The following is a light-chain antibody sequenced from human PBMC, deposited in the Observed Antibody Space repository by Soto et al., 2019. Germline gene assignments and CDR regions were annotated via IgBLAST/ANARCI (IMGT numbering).Light chain of an antibody. Sequence: EIVMTQSPATLSVSPGERATLSCRASQSVSNNYLAWYQQKPGQAPRLLIYGASNRATGIPDRFSGSGSGTDFTLTISRLEPEDFAVYYCQQYGSSGTFGQGTKGGYQ. CDR3: QQYGSSGT. CDR2: GAS. CDR1: QSVSNNY. J-gene: IGKJ1*01. V-gene: IGKV3-20*01.